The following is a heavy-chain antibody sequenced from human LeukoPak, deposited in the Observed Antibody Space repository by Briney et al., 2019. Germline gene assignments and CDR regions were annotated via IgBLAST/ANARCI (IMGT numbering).Heavy chain of an antibody. CDR3: VKDCRGYCNDMRPS. CDR1: GFTFSDHW. J-gene: IGHJ5*02. Sequence: GGSLRLSCVASGFTFSDHWMYWVRQTEKGLAWVAYIKHDGGETEYVACVKGRFTVSRDNAKNSMDLEMNSLRGNDEAVYYCVKDCRGYCNDMRPSWGKGNLVTVSS. V-gene: IGHV3-7*01. D-gene: IGHD2-15*01. CDR2: IKHDGGET.